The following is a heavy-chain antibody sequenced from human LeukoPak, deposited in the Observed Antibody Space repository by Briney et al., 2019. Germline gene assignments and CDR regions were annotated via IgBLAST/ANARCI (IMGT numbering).Heavy chain of an antibody. J-gene: IGHJ4*02. Sequence: GGSLRLSCAASGFTFSSYGMHWVRQAPGKGLEWVAVIWYDGSNKYYADSVKGRFTISRDNSKSTLYLQMNSLRAEDTAVYYCARDFRSSSSYFDYWGQGTLVTVSS. CDR1: GFTFSSYG. V-gene: IGHV3-33*01. CDR2: IWYDGSNK. CDR3: ARDFRSSSSYFDY. D-gene: IGHD2-2*01.